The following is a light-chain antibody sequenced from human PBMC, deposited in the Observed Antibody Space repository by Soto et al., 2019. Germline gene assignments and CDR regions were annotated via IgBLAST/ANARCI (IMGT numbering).Light chain of an antibody. Sequence: DIQLTQSPSFLSASVGDRVTITCRASQGISSYLAWYQQKPGKAPKSLIYAASTLQSGVPSRFSGRGSGTEVTLTISSLQPEDLPTYYCQQRNSYPPVTFGPGTKVDIK. CDR3: QQRNSYPPVT. CDR2: AAS. CDR1: QGISSY. J-gene: IGKJ3*01. V-gene: IGKV1-9*01.